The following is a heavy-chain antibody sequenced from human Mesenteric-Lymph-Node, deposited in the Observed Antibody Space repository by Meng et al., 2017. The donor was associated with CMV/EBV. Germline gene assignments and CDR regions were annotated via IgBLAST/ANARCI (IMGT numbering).Heavy chain of an antibody. CDR3: ARPHYYGSGSSPWFDP. V-gene: IGHV4-39*01. J-gene: IGHJ5*02. D-gene: IGHD3-10*01. CDR1: GGSIRSSSYC. Sequence: QLQLQGSGPGLVKPSETLSRTCTRSGGSIRSSSYCWGWIRQPPGKGLEWIGSIYYSGSTYYNPSLKSRVTISVDTSENQFSLKLSSVTAADTAVYYCARPHYYGSGSSPWFDPWGQGTLVTVSS. CDR2: IYYSGST.